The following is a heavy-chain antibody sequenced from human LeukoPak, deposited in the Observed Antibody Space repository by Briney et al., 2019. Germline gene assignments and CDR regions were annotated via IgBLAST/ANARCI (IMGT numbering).Heavy chain of an antibody. CDR2: ISRGGGTI. Sequence: GGSLRLSCEASGFSFSNNEMNWVRQAPGRGLEWVSYISRGGGTIYYADSVKGRFTLSRDNVQNSLYLQMNSLRAEDTAVYYCARGAYGSGSYGDNWFDPWGQGTLVTVSS. CDR1: GFSFSNNE. V-gene: IGHV3-48*03. CDR3: ARGAYGSGSYGDNWFDP. J-gene: IGHJ5*02. D-gene: IGHD3-10*01.